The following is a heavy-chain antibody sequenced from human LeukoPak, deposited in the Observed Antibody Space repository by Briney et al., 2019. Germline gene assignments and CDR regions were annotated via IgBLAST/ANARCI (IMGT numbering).Heavy chain of an antibody. J-gene: IGHJ5*02. V-gene: IGHV4-39*01. D-gene: IGHD6-19*01. CDR2: IYYSGST. Sequence: SETLSLTCTVSGGSISSSSYYWGWIRQPPGKGLEWIGSIYYSGSTYYNPSLKSRVTISVDTSKNQFSLKLSSVTAADTAVYYCARAWYSSAGNWFDPWGQGTLVTVSS. CDR1: GGSISSSSYY. CDR3: ARAWYSSAGNWFDP.